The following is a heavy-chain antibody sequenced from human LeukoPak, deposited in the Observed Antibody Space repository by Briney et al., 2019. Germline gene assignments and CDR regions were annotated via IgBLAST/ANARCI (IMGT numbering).Heavy chain of an antibody. Sequence: PSETLSLTCTVSGGSISSYYWSWIRQPPGKGLEWIGYIYYSGSTNYNPSLKSRVTISVDTSKNQFSLKLSSVTAADTAVCYCARGVVVVPAALLSPLAFDYWGQGTLVTVSS. CDR3: ARGVVVVPAALLSPLAFDY. V-gene: IGHV4-59*01. D-gene: IGHD2-2*01. CDR2: IYYSGST. CDR1: GGSISSYY. J-gene: IGHJ4*02.